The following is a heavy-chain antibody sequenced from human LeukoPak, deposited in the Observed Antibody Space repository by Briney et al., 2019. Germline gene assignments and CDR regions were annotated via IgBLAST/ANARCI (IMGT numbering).Heavy chain of an antibody. CDR1: GGSFSGYY. CDR2: INHSGST. Sequence: PSETLSLTCAVYGGSFSGYYWSWIRQPPGKGLEWIGEINHSGSTNYNPSLKSRVTISVDTSKNQFSLKLSSVTAADTAVYYCARGRGGVFTYYYDSSGLFDYWGQGTLVTVSS. D-gene: IGHD3-22*01. J-gene: IGHJ4*02. V-gene: IGHV4-34*01. CDR3: ARGRGGVFTYYYDSSGLFDY.